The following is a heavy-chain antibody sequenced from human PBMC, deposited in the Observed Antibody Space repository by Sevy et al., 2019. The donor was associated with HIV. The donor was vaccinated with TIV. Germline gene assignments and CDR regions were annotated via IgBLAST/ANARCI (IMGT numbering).Heavy chain of an antibody. D-gene: IGHD5-12*01. V-gene: IGHV4-30-4*02. CDR1: GGSISSGDYC. Sequence: SETLSLTCTVSGGSISSGDYCWSWIRQPPGKGLEWIGYIYYSGSTYYNPSLKSRITISVDTSKNQFSLKLSSVTAADTAVYYCARAGYSGYDFDYWGQGTLVTVSS. CDR2: IYYSGST. J-gene: IGHJ4*02. CDR3: ARAGYSGYDFDY.